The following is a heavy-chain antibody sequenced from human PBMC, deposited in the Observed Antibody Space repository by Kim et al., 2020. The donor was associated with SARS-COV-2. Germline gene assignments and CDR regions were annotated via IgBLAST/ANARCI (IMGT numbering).Heavy chain of an antibody. D-gene: IGHD1-26*01. J-gene: IGHJ4*02. V-gene: IGHV1-18*01. CDR3: ARDTPEWELLSTDY. Sequence: QKLQGRVTMTTDTSTSTAYMELRSLRSDDTAVYYCARDTPEWELLSTDYWGQGTLVTVSS.